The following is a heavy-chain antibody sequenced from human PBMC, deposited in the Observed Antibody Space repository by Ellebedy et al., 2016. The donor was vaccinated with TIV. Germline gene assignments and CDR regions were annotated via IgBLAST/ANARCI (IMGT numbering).Heavy chain of an antibody. CDR3: ATEFYYRSEY. Sequence: GESLKISCAASGFTFSAYSLNWVRQAPGKGLEWVAHISSSSTYIYYADSVKGRFTISRDNAKNSLYLQMNSLRAEDTAVYYCATEFYYRSEYWGQGSLVTVS. J-gene: IGHJ4*02. CDR1: GFTFSAYS. V-gene: IGHV3-21*01. D-gene: IGHD3-10*01. CDR2: ISSSSTYI.